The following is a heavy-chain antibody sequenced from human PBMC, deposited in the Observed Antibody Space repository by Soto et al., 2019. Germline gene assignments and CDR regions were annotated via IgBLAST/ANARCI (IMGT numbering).Heavy chain of an antibody. Sequence: EVQLVESGGGLVQPGGSLRLSCAASGFTFSSSEMNWVRQAPGKGLECVSHITSGSNTIYYADSVKGRFTISRDNAESSLYLQMNSLRAEDTAVYYCARSSGHYRPFDSWGQGTLVVVSS. CDR3: ARSSGHYRPFDS. CDR1: GFTFSSSE. J-gene: IGHJ4*02. V-gene: IGHV3-48*03. D-gene: IGHD3-22*01. CDR2: ITSGSNTI.